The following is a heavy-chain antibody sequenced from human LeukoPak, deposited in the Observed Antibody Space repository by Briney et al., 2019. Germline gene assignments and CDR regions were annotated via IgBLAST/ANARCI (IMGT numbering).Heavy chain of an antibody. D-gene: IGHD2-15*01. CDR2: IYYSGST. CDR1: GGSISSGDYY. Sequence: SQTLCLTCTVSGGSISSGDYYWSWIRQPPGKGLEWIGYIYYSGSTYYNPSLKSRVTISVDTSKNQFSLKLSSVTAADTAVYYCAREVVAATDAFDIWGQGTMVTVSS. V-gene: IGHV4-30-4*01. CDR3: AREVVAATDAFDI. J-gene: IGHJ3*02.